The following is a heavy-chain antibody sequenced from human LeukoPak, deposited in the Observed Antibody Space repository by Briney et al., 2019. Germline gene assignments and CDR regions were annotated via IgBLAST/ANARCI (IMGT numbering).Heavy chain of an antibody. CDR2: ISTSGTTR. J-gene: IGHJ4*02. CDR3: AREIVSTVAGNFDY. V-gene: IGHV3-48*03. CDR1: GFTFNSYE. Sequence: PGGSLRLSCAASGFTFNSYEMNWVRQAPGKGLEWVSYISTSGTTRTYADYVKGRFTISRDSAKNSLYLEMNSLRAEDTAVYYCAREIVSTVAGNFDYWGQGTLVTVSS. D-gene: IGHD6-19*01.